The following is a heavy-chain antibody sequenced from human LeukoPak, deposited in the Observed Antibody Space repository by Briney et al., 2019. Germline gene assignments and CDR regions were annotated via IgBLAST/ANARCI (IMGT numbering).Heavy chain of an antibody. V-gene: IGHV1-2*02. Sequence: ASVKVSCKASGYTFTGYYMHWVRQAPGQGLEWMGWINPNSGGTNYAQKFQGRVTMTRDTSISTAYMELSRLRSDDTAVYYCARGCDYDILNGYYKCYYYYMDVWGKGTTVTVSS. CDR2: INPNSGGT. CDR1: GYTFTGYY. CDR3: ARGCDYDILNGYYKCYYYYMDV. J-gene: IGHJ6*03. D-gene: IGHD3-9*01.